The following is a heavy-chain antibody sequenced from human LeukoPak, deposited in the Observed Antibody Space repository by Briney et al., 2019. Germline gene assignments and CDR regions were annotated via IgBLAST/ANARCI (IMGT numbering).Heavy chain of an antibody. Sequence: PGGSLRLSRAASGFTVSSNYMSWVRQAPGKGLEWVSSISSSNSYIYYADSVKGRFTFSRDNAKNSLYLQMNSLRAEDTAIYYCARGARKNLVGVTWKAFDIWGQGTMVTVSS. J-gene: IGHJ3*02. CDR2: ISSSNSYI. CDR1: GFTVSSNY. D-gene: IGHD1-26*01. V-gene: IGHV3-21*01. CDR3: ARGARKNLVGVTWKAFDI.